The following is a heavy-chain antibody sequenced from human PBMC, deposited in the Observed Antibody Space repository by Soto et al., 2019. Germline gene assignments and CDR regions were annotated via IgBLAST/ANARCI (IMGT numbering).Heavy chain of an antibody. Sequence: PSETLSLTCTVSGGSISSYYWSWIRQPPGKGLEWIGYIYYSGSTNYNPSLKSRVTISVDTSKNQFSLKLSSVTAADTAVYYCARSSSDLDYYYYYMDVWGKGTTVTVSS. CDR1: GGSISSYY. V-gene: IGHV4-59*12. CDR3: ARSSSDLDYYYYYMDV. J-gene: IGHJ6*03. CDR2: IYYSGST. D-gene: IGHD6-19*01.